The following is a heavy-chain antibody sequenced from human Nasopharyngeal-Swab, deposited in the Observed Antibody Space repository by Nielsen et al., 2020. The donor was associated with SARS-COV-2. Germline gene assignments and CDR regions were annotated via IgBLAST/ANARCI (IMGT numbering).Heavy chain of an antibody. V-gene: IGHV3-30-3*01. Sequence: GESLKISCAASGFTFSSSAMHRVRQAPGKGLEWVAVISYDGSNKYFADSVKGRFTISGDNSKNTLYLQMNSLRAEDTAVYYCASPPLDSSGYYYGFHYWGRGTLVTVSS. CDR2: ISYDGSNK. CDR3: ASPPLDSSGYYYGFHY. D-gene: IGHD3-22*01. J-gene: IGHJ4*02. CDR1: GFTFSSSA.